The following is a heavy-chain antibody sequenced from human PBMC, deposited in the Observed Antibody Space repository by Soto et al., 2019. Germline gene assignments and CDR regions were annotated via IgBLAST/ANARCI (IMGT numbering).Heavy chain of an antibody. V-gene: IGHV1-8*01. CDR2: MNPNSGNT. J-gene: IGHJ6*03. Sequence: ASVKVSCKASGYTFTSYDINWVRQATGQELGWMGWMNPNSGNTGYAQKFQGRVTMTRNTSISTAYMELSSLRSEDTAVYYCARGRYVLRFLEWSLRNMDVWGKGTTVTVSS. D-gene: IGHD3-3*01. CDR1: GYTFTSYD. CDR3: ARGRYVLRFLEWSLRNMDV.